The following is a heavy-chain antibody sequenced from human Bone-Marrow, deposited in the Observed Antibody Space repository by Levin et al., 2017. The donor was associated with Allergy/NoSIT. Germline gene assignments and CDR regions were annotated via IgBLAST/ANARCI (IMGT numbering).Heavy chain of an antibody. V-gene: IGHV3-48*03. CDR2: ISGSGNTI. D-gene: IGHD6-13*01. CDR3: AGKPLSSWLYWYFDV. J-gene: IGHJ2*01. CDR1: GFSFSIYE. Sequence: GGSLRLSCAASGFSFSIYEMNWVRQAPGKGLEWISYISGSGNTIYYADAVKGRFTISRDNAKNSLYLQVNSLRAEDTAVYYCAGKPLSSWLYWYFDVWGRGTLVTVSS.